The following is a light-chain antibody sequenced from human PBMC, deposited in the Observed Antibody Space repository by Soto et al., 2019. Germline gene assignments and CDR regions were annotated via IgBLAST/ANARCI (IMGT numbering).Light chain of an antibody. V-gene: IGKV3-20*01. CDR3: PPYSNSHPVYT. CDR1: QSVSSSF. CDR2: GAS. Sequence: EIALTQSPGTLSLSPGERATLSCRASQSVSSSFLAWYQQRPGQAPRLLIFGASYRATGIPDRFSGSGSGTDFTLTISRLESEDFAVYYCPPYSNSHPVYTFGHRTNVDI. J-gene: IGKJ3*01.